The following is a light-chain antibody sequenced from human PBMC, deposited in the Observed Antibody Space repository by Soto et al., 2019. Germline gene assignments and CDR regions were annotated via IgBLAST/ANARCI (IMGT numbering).Light chain of an antibody. V-gene: IGLV1-47*02. CDR2: SNN. CDR3: AAWDDSLSGPV. Sequence: QSVLTQPPSTSGTPGQRVTISCSGSSSNIGSNYVYWYHQLPGTAPKLLIYSNNQRPSGAPDRFSGSKSGTSASLAISGLRSEDEADYYCAAWDDSLSGPVFGGGTKLTVL. J-gene: IGLJ2*01. CDR1: SSNIGSNY.